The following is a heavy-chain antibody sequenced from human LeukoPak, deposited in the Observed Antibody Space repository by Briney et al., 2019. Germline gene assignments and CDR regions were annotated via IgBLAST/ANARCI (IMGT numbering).Heavy chain of an antibody. CDR1: GGSFSGYY. CDR2: INHSGST. D-gene: IGHD3-10*01. V-gene: IGHV4-34*01. Sequence: SETLSLTCAVYGGSFSGYYWSWIRQPPGKGLEWIGEINHSGSTKYNPSLKSRVTISVDTSKNQFSLKLSSVTAADTAVYYCARGTLLWFGDAQFYFDYWGQGTLVTVSS. CDR3: ARGTLLWFGDAQFYFDY. J-gene: IGHJ4*02.